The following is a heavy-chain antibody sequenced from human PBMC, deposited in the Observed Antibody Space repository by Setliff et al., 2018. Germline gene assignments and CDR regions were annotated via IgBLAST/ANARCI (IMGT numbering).Heavy chain of an antibody. CDR3: SRAVGYCSGGSCYKGDDY. D-gene: IGHD2-15*01. CDR1: GYTFTSYG. CDR2: ISAYNGNT. J-gene: IGHJ4*02. Sequence: EASVKVSCKASGYTFTSYGISWVRQAPGQGLEWMGWISAYNGNTNYAQKLQGRVTMTTDTSTNTAYKEVRSLGSDDTAMYYCSRAVGYCSGGSCYKGDDYWGQGTLVTVSS. V-gene: IGHV1-18*01.